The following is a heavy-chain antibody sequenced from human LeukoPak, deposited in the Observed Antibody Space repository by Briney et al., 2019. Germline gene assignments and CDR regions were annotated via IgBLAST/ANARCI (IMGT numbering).Heavy chain of an antibody. Sequence: PGGSLRLSCAASGFTFSSYSMNWVRQAPGKGLEWVSSISSSSSYIYYADSVKGRFTISRDNAKNSLYLQMNSLRAEDTAVYYCAKDVKILYYDSPSYYFDYWGQGTLVTVSS. CDR3: AKDVKILYYDSPSYYFDY. J-gene: IGHJ4*02. CDR1: GFTFSSYS. D-gene: IGHD3-22*01. V-gene: IGHV3-21*04. CDR2: ISSSSSYI.